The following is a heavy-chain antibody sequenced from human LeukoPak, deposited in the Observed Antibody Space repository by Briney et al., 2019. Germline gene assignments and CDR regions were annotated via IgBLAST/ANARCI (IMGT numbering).Heavy chain of an antibody. CDR3: ARPSYDNYGMDV. CDR1: GGSISSYY. J-gene: IGHJ6*02. D-gene: IGHD3-22*01. V-gene: IGHV4-59*08. CDR2: IYYSGST. Sequence: PSETLSLTCTVSGGSISSYYWSWIRQPPGKGLEWIGYIYYSGSTNYNPSLKSRVTISVDTFKNQFSLKLSSVTAADTAVYYCARPSYDNYGMDVWGQGTTVTVSS.